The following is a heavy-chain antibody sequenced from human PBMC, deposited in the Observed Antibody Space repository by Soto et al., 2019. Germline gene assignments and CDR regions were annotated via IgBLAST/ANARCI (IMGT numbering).Heavy chain of an antibody. D-gene: IGHD3-10*02. Sequence: QVQLQESGPGRVKPSGTLSLTCAVSGGSISSSNWWSWVRQPPGKGLEWIGEIYHSGSTNYNPSLKSRVNISVDKSKNQFSLKLSSVTAADTAVYYCASVRGGYYYAMDVWGQGTTVTVSS. J-gene: IGHJ6*02. CDR3: ASVRGGYYYAMDV. V-gene: IGHV4-4*02. CDR2: IYHSGST. CDR1: GGSISSSNW.